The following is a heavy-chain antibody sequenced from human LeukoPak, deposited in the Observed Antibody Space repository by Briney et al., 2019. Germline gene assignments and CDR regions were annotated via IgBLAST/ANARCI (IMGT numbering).Heavy chain of an antibody. CDR2: IYYSGST. Sequence: SETLSLTCTVSGGSISSYYWSWIRQPPGKGLEWIGYIYYSGSTNYNPSLKSRVTISVDTSKNQFSLKLSSVTAADTAVYYCARDRLSSGWYSGFDYWGQGTLVTVSS. D-gene: IGHD6-19*01. CDR1: GGSISSYY. J-gene: IGHJ4*02. V-gene: IGHV4-59*01. CDR3: ARDRLSSGWYSGFDY.